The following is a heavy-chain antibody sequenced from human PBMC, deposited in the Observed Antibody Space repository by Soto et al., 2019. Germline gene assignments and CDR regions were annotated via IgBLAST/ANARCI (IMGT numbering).Heavy chain of an antibody. CDR1: GYTFTDYG. J-gene: IGHJ4*02. Sequence: QVQLVQSGAEVKKPGASVKVSCKASGYTFTDYGINWVRQAPGQGLEWMGWISPYNGKTKYAQTVQDRVTMTTDTSTNTASMELRSLRSDDTAVYYCARASDRSVYNAFDYWGQGTLITVSS. CDR3: ARASDRSVYNAFDY. V-gene: IGHV1-18*01. D-gene: IGHD3-22*01. CDR2: ISPYNGKT.